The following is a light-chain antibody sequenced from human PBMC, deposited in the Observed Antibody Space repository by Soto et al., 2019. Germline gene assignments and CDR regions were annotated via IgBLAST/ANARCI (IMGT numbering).Light chain of an antibody. CDR1: NIGSKS. J-gene: IGLJ2*01. V-gene: IGLV3-21*04. CDR3: QVWDSSSDHDVV. CDR2: YDS. Sequence: SYELTQPPSVSVAPGKTARITCGGNNIGSKSVHWYQQKPGQAPVLVIYYDSDRPSGIPERFSGSNSGNTATLTISRVEAGDEADYYCQVWDSSSDHDVVFDGGTKLTVL.